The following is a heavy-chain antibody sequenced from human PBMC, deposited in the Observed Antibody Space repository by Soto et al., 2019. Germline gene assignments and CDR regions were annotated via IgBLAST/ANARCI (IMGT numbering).Heavy chain of an antibody. CDR3: AREVTGTYGWFDP. D-gene: IGHD6-19*01. CDR1: GLTFSSYG. J-gene: IGHJ5*02. CDR2: IWYDGSNK. V-gene: IGHV3-33*01. Sequence: PGGSLRLSCAASGLTFSSYGMHWVRQAPGKGLEWVAVIWYDGSNKYYADSVKGRFTISRDNAKNTLYLQMNSLRAEDTAVYYCAREVTGTYGWFDPWGQGTLVTVS.